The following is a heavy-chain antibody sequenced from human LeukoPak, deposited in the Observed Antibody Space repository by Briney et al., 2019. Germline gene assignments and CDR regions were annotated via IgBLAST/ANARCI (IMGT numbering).Heavy chain of an antibody. CDR1: GFTFSSYA. V-gene: IGHV3-23*01. CDR3: AKDSSSSRNYYYYMGV. Sequence: GGSLRLSCAASGFTFSSYAMSWVRQAPGKGLEWVSAISGSGGSTYYADSVKGRFTISRDNSKNTLYLQMNSLRAEDTAVYYCAKDSSSSRNYYYYMGVWGKGTTVTVSS. CDR2: ISGSGGST. D-gene: IGHD6-6*01. J-gene: IGHJ6*03.